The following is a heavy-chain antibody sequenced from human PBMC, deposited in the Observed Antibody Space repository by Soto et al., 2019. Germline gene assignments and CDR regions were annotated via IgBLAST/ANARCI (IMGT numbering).Heavy chain of an antibody. CDR3: AHAYGRRSLY. D-gene: IGHD3-10*01. CDR2: IYWDDSK. J-gene: IGHJ4*02. V-gene: IGHV2-5*02. CDR1: GFSLTTDRVG. Sequence: QITLKESGPTLVKPTQTLTLTCTFSGFSLTTDRVGVGWIRQPPGEALEWLAVIYWDDSKTYRPSLESRLTITKDTSKNPVALTMTNMDSLDTATYYCAHAYGRRSLYWGQGTLVTVSS.